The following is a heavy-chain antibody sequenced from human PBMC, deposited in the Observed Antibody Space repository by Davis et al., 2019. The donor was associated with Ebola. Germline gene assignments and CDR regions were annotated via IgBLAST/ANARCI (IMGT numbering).Heavy chain of an antibody. Sequence: GGSLRLSCAASGFTFSGSAMHWVRQASGKGLEWVGRIRSKANSYATAYAASVKGRFTISRDDSKNTAYLQMNSLKTEDTAVYYCSFNTPDAFDIWGQGTMVTVSS. CDR3: SFNTPDAFDI. J-gene: IGHJ3*02. CDR1: GFTFSGSA. V-gene: IGHV3-73*01. CDR2: IRSKANSYAT.